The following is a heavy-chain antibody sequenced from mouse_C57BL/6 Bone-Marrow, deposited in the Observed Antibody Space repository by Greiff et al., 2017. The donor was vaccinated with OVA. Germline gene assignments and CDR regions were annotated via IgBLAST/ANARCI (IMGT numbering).Heavy chain of an antibody. Sequence: QVQLQQPGAELVKPGASVKMSCKASGYTFTSYWITWVKQRPGQGLEWIGDIYPGSGSTNYNEKFKSKATLTVDTSSSTAYMQLSSLTSEDSAVYYCARRYYGSSYWYFDVWGTGTRSPSPQ. D-gene: IGHD1-1*01. CDR3: ARRYYGSSYWYFDV. V-gene: IGHV1-55*01. CDR1: GYTFTSYW. CDR2: IYPGSGST. J-gene: IGHJ1*03.